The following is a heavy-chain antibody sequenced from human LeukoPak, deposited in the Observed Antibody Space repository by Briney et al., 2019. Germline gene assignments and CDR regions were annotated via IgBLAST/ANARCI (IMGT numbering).Heavy chain of an antibody. J-gene: IGHJ4*02. Sequence: PGRSLRLSCAASGFTFDDYAMHWVRQAPGKGLEWVSGISWNSGSIGYADSVKGRFTISRDNAKNSLYLQMNSLRAEDTALYYCAKEGYYFDYWGQGTLVTVSS. CDR1: GFTFDDYA. CDR2: ISWNSGSI. V-gene: IGHV3-9*01. CDR3: AKEGYYFDY.